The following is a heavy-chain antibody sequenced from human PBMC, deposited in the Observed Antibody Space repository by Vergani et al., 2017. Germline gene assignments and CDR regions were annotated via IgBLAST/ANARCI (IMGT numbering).Heavy chain of an antibody. D-gene: IGHD3-10*01. CDR3: ARSQPYYYGSGSDDAFDI. J-gene: IGHJ3*02. CDR1: GFTFSSYW. Sequence: EVQLVESGGGLVQPGGSLRLSCAASGFTFSSYWMSWVRQAPGKGLEWVANIKQDGSEKYYVDYVKGRFTISRDNAKNSLYLQMNSLRAEDTDVYYCARSQPYYYGSGSDDAFDIWGQGTMVTVSS. V-gene: IGHV3-7*03. CDR2: IKQDGSEK.